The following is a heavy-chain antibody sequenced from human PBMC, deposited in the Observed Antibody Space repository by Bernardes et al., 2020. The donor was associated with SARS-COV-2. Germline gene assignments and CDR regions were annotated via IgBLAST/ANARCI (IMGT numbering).Heavy chain of an antibody. CDR2: IYYSGST. J-gene: IGHJ3*02. V-gene: IGHV4-31*03. CDR3: ARRTVRITIFGVVTIDAFDI. CDR1: GGSISSGGYY. Sequence: NLSITVTVSGGSISSGGYYWSWIRQHPGKGLEWIGYIYYSGSTYYNPSLKSRVTISVDTSKNQFSLKLSSVTAADTAVYYCARRTVRITIFGVVTIDAFDIWGQGTMVTVSS. D-gene: IGHD3-3*01.